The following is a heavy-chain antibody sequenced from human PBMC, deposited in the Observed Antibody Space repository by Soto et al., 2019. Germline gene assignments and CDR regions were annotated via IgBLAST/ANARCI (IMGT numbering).Heavy chain of an antibody. V-gene: IGHV4-31*03. Sequence: SETLSLTCTVSGGSISSGGYYWSWIRQHPGKGLEWIGYIYYSGSTYYNPSLKSRVTISVDTSRNQFTLTLKSVTAADTSVYYCARGTYYFGSGSFGDYWGPGTLVTVSS. CDR1: GGSISSGGYY. D-gene: IGHD3-10*01. J-gene: IGHJ4*02. CDR3: ARGTYYFGSGSFGDY. CDR2: IYYSGST.